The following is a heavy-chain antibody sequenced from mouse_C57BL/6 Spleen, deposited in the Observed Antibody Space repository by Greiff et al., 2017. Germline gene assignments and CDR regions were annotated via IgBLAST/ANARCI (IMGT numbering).Heavy chain of an antibody. Sequence: QVQLQQPGTELVKPGASVKLSCKASGYTFTSYWMHWVKQRPGQGLEWIGNINPSNGGTTYNEKFKSKATLTVDKSSSTAYMQLSSLTSEDSAVYECAREAQASYYAMWYWGQGTSVSVAS. J-gene: IGHJ4*01. CDR3: AREAQASYYAMWY. D-gene: IGHD3-2*02. CDR2: INPSNGGT. CDR1: GYTFTSYW. V-gene: IGHV1-53*01.